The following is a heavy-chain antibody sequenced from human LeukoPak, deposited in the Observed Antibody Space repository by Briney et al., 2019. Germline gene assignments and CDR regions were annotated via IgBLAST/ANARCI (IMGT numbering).Heavy chain of an antibody. J-gene: IGHJ3*02. CDR3: ARIYCSSANCDRWNAFDM. CDR2: IKQDGSEK. Sequence: GGSLRLSCAASGFTLRYYWMSWVRQAPGKGLEWVANIKQDGSEKYYVDSVKGRFTISRVNAENSLSLQMNSLRVEDTAVYYCARIYCSSANCDRWNAFDMWGQGTMVTGSS. V-gene: IGHV3-7*01. D-gene: IGHD2-2*02. CDR1: GFTLRYYW.